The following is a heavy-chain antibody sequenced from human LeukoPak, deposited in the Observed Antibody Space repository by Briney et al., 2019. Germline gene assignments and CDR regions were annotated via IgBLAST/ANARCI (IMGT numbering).Heavy chain of an antibody. V-gene: IGHV3-23*01. CDR1: GITFSSCA. CDR3: AKRSDYGNFDC. CDR2: ITINGGGT. Sequence: GGSLRLSCAASGITFSSCAMSWVRQAPGRGLEWVSAITINGGGTYYADSVKGRFTISRDNSKNTLYLQMNSLRAEDTAVYYCAKRSDYGNFDCWGQGTLVTVSS. J-gene: IGHJ4*02. D-gene: IGHD4-17*01.